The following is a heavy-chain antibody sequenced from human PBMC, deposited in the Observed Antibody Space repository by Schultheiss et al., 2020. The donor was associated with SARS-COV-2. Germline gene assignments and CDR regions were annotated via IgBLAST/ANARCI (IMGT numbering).Heavy chain of an antibody. J-gene: IGHJ4*02. CDR3: ANSYTAMDNEGY. Sequence: GGSLRLSCAASGFTFSSYSMNWVRQAPGKGLEWVSSISSSSSYIYYADSVKGRFTISRDNAKNSLYLQMNSLRAEDTAVYYCANSYTAMDNEGYWGQGTLVTVSS. V-gene: IGHV3-21*04. D-gene: IGHD5-18*01. CDR2: ISSSSSYI. CDR1: GFTFSSYS.